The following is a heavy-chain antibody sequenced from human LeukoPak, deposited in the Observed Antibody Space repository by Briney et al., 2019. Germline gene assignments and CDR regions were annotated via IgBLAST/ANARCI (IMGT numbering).Heavy chain of an antibody. CDR1: GGTFSSYA. CDR3: ARVYYDILTGYQLFDY. D-gene: IGHD3-9*01. CDR2: IIPIFGTA. Sequence: SVKVSCKASGGTFSSYAISWVRQAPGQGLEWMGGIIPIFGTANYAQKFQGRVTITADKSTSTAYMELSRLRSDDTAVYYCARVYYDILTGYQLFDYWGQGTLVTVSS. V-gene: IGHV1-69*06. J-gene: IGHJ4*02.